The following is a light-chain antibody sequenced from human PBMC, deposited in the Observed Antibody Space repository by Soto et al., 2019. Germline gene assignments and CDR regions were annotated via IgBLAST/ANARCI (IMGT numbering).Light chain of an antibody. CDR1: QGIGVY. Sequence: DIQMTQSPSSLSASLGDRVTITCRASQGIGVYLAWFQQKPGKVPKLLIYAASALQPGVPSRFSGSGSGTDFTLTISSLQPEDFATYYCQKYNNAPLTFGRGTKVEIK. J-gene: IGKJ4*01. V-gene: IGKV1-27*01. CDR3: QKYNNAPLT. CDR2: AAS.